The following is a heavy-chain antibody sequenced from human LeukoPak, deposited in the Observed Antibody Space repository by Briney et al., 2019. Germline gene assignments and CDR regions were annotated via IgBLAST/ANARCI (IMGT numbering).Heavy chain of an antibody. V-gene: IGHV3-33*06. CDR1: GFTFSSYG. CDR3: AKCAGDCYHLGYFDL. J-gene: IGHJ2*01. D-gene: IGHD2-21*02. CDR2: IWYDGSNK. Sequence: GGSLRLSCAASGFTFSSYGMHWVRQAPGKGLEWVAVIWYDGSNKYYADSVKGRFTISRDNSKNTLYLQMNSLRAEDTAVYYCAKCAGDCYHLGYFDLWGRGTLVTVSS.